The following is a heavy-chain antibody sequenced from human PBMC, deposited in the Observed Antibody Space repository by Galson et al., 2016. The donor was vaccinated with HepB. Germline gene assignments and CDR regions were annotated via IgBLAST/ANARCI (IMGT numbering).Heavy chain of an antibody. J-gene: IGHJ4*02. CDR3: AIDPSQWHDLLFGN. CDR2: ICGRCGDM. D-gene: IGHD6-19*01. Sequence: SLRLSCAASGFTVSRNYMSWVRQAPGKGLEWVSTICGRCGDMDYADSVKGRFTISRDDSKNTLYLHMNSLRVEDTAIYYCAIDPSQWHDLLFGNWAQGTLVTVSA. CDR1: GFTVSRNY. V-gene: IGHV3-53*01.